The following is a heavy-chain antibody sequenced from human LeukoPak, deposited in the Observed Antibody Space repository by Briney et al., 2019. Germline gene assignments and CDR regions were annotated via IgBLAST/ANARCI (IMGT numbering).Heavy chain of an antibody. Sequence: PGGSLRLSCAASGFTFSSYAMSWVRQAPGKGLEWVSSISSSSSYIYYADSVKGRFTISRDNAKNSLYLQMNSLRAEDTAVYYCVKGVYGDYGLDYWGQGTLVTVSS. V-gene: IGHV3-21*01. CDR1: GFTFSSYA. D-gene: IGHD4-17*01. J-gene: IGHJ4*02. CDR2: ISSSSSYI. CDR3: VKGVYGDYGLDY.